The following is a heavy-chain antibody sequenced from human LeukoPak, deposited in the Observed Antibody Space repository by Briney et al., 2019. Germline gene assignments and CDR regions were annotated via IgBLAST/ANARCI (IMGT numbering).Heavy chain of an antibody. Sequence: SETLSLTCTVSGGSITSYYWNWIRQPPGKGLEWIGYIPYSGSSNYNPSLKTRVTISIDTSKNQFSLKLNSVTAADTAVYYCASHGVVTANFDYWGQGTLVTVSS. J-gene: IGHJ4*02. CDR1: GGSITSYY. D-gene: IGHD2-21*02. V-gene: IGHV4-59*01. CDR3: ASHGVVTANFDY. CDR2: IPYSGSS.